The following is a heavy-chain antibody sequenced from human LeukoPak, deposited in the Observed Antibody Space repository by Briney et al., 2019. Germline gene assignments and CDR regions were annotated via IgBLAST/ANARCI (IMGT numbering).Heavy chain of an antibody. Sequence: GASVKVSCKASGYTFTDYYIHWVRQAPGQGLQWMGCINPNSFSTHNTQTFQARVTITRDSSTAYMELSRLRSDDTAVYFCARTLRGHFYDGSGYFFDYWGQGTLVTVSS. V-gene: IGHV1-2*02. D-gene: IGHD3-22*01. CDR3: ARTLRGHFYDGSGYFFDY. CDR2: INPNSFST. J-gene: IGHJ4*02. CDR1: GYTFTDYY.